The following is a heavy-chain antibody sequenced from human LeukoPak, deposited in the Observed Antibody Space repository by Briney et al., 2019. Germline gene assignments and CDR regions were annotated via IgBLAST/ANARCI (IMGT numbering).Heavy chain of an antibody. CDR2: ISAYNGDT. CDR3: ARVGYYDSSGYAAFGAFDI. CDR1: GYTFTSYR. D-gene: IGHD3-22*01. J-gene: IGHJ3*02. Sequence: GASVKVSCKASGYTFTSYRITWVRQAPGQGLEWMVWISAYNGDTNYAQKLQGRVTMTTDTSTSTAYMELRSLRSDDTAVYYCARVGYYDSSGYAAFGAFDIWGQGTMVTVSS. V-gene: IGHV1-18*01.